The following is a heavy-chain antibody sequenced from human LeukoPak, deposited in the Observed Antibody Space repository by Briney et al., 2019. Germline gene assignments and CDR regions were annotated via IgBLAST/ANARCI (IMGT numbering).Heavy chain of an antibody. V-gene: IGHV1-58*01. D-gene: IGHD3-10*01. CDR2: IIVGSGQT. CDR1: GFTLIKSA. J-gene: IGHJ5*02. CDR3: AAGDTLVRGVIIPFAP. Sequence: GASVKVSCKASGFTLIKSAVQWVRQARGQRLEWVGWIIVGSGQTRYAQKFQERVTITRDMSTSTAFLELSSLRSEDSAVYYCAAGDTLVRGVIIPFAPWGQGTPVTVSS.